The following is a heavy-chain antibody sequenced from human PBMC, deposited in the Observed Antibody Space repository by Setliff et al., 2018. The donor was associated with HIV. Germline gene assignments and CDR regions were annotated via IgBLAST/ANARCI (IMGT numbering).Heavy chain of an antibody. CDR2: ISQSGTT. J-gene: IGHJ4*02. Sequence: SETLSLTCAVYNVAISSNSYYWGWIRQPPGKGLEWIGSISQSGTTYYSPSLKNRVTISVDTSRNRFSLKLGSVSASDTANYYCARQPLYFGEPYYFDYWGLGALVTVSS. CDR3: ARQPLYFGEPYYFDY. D-gene: IGHD3-10*01. V-gene: IGHV4-39*01. CDR1: NVAISSNSYY.